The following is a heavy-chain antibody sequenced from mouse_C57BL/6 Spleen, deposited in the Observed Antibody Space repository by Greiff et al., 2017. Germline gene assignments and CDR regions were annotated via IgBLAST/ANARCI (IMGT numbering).Heavy chain of an antibody. Sequence: VQLQQSGPELVKPGASVKISCKASGYAFSSSWMNWVKQRPGKGLEWIGRIYPGDGDTNYNGKFKGKATLTADKSSSTAYMQLSSLTSEDSAVYFCAREGLDYSYAMDSWGQGTSDTVSS. CDR3: AREGLDYSYAMDS. V-gene: IGHV1-82*01. CDR2: IYPGDGDT. J-gene: IGHJ4*01. D-gene: IGHD2-4*01. CDR1: GYAFSSSW.